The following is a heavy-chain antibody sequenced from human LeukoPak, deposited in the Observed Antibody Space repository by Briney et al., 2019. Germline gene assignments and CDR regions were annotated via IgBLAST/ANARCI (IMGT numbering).Heavy chain of an antibody. D-gene: IGHD3-22*01. Sequence: SETLSLTCTVSGYSISSGYYWGWIRQPPGKGLEWIGNIYHSGITNYNPSLKSRVIMSVDTSKTQFFLKLSSVTAAAPAVYCSARGRYSDSSVLTRKWSYYFDYWGEAALATHCS. J-gene: IGHJ4*02. V-gene: IGHV4-38-2*02. CDR1: GYSISSGYY. CDR3: ARGRYSDSSVLTRKWSYYFDY. CDR2: IYHSGIT.